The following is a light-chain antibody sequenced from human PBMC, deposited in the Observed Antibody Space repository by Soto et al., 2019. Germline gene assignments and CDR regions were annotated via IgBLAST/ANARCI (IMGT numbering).Light chain of an antibody. J-gene: IGKJ1*01. CDR3: QQYNNWPRT. CDR1: QSVFFSSNNKNY. CDR2: WAS. Sequence: DFVMTPSPDSLVVSLGESVTINCGSSQSVFFSSNNKNYLAWYQQKPGQPPKLLIYWASTRESGVPDRFSGSGSGTEFTLTISSLQSEDFAVYYCQQYNNWPRTFGQGTKVDIK. V-gene: IGKV4-1*01.